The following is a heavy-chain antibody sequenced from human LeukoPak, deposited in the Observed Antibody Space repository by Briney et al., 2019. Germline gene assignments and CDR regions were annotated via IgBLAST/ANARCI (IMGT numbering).Heavy chain of an antibody. CDR3: ARADLRDYGDSGPWD. Sequence: GGSLRLSCAASGFTVSSNYTSWVRQAPGKGLEWVSVIYSGGSTYYADSVKGRFTISRDNSKNTLYLQMNSLRAEDTAVYYCARADLRDYGDSGPWDWGQGTLVTVSS. D-gene: IGHD4-17*01. J-gene: IGHJ4*02. CDR1: GFTVSSNY. CDR2: IYSGGST. V-gene: IGHV3-53*01.